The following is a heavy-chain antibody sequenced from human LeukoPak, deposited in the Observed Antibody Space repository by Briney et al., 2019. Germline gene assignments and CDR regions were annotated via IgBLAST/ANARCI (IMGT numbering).Heavy chain of an antibody. J-gene: IGHJ6*02. D-gene: IGHD5-18*01. CDR3: SKARGYSYGYYYYGMDV. Sequence: GRSLRLSCAASGFTFDDYAMHWDRQAPGKGLEWVSGISWNSGSIGYADSVKGRFTISRDNAKNSLYLQMNSLRAEDTALYYCSKARGYSYGYYYYGMDVWGQGTTVTVSS. CDR2: ISWNSGSI. CDR1: GFTFDDYA. V-gene: IGHV3-9*01.